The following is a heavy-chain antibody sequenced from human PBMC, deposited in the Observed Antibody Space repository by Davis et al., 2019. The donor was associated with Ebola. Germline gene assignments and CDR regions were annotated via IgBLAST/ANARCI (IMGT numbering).Heavy chain of an antibody. D-gene: IGHD2/OR15-2a*01. CDR2: ISSKSTRT. V-gene: IGHV3-11*06. J-gene: IGHJ6*02. CDR1: SYSISSGDY. CDR3: AREGFYFYGMDV. Sequence: LSLTCTVSSYSISSGDYWGWIRQAPGKGLEWVSKISSKSTRTEYADSVRGRFTISRDNSKNLLLLEMSSLRAEDTAVYYCAREGFYFYGMDVWGQGTTVTVSS.